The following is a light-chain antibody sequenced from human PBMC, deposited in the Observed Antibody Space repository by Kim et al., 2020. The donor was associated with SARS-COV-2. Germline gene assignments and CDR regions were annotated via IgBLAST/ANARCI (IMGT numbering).Light chain of an antibody. CDR2: GKN. V-gene: IGLV3-19*01. CDR1: SLRSNS. CDR3: NSWDSSGNHWV. Sequence: LGMTVRITCQGASLRSNSATWYQQKPGPAPVLVIYGKNNRPSGIPDRFSGSSSGNTASLTITGAQAEDEADYYCNSWDSSGNHWVFGGGTKLTVL. J-gene: IGLJ3*02.